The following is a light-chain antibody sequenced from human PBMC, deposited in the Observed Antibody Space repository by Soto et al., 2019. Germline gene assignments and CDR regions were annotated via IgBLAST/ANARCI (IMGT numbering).Light chain of an antibody. J-gene: IGKJ2*01. V-gene: IGKV1-5*03. CDR1: QSISSW. Sequence: DIQMTQSPSSLSASVGDRVTITCRASQSISSWLAWYQQKPGNVPKLLIYKASTLESGVPSRFSGSGSGTEFTLTISSLQPDDFATYYCQQYKSFWYSFGQGTKLEIK. CDR3: QQYKSFWYS. CDR2: KAS.